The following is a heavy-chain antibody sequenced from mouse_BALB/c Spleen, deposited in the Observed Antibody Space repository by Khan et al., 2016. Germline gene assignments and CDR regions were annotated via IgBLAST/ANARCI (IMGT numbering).Heavy chain of an antibody. Sequence: QVQLQQSGAALARPGASVMMSCKASGYTFTYFTMHWVKQRPGQGLEWIGCLNPTSGYTNYNQKFKDKATLTADKSSSTAYIQLSSLTSEDSAVXCCAREIYGNYPFGYWGQGTTLTVSS. CDR3: AREIYGNYPFGY. CDR2: LNPTSGYT. D-gene: IGHD2-1*01. J-gene: IGHJ2*01. V-gene: IGHV1-4*01. CDR1: GYTFTYFT.